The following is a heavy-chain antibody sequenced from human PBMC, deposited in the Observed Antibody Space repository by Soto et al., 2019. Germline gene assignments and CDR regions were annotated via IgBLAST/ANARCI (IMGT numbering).Heavy chain of an antibody. CDR2: IIPVFQTA. CDR3: ARGGSGYTWFNEF. Sequence: QEQLVQSGAEVKKPGSSVKVSCKASRGLFSSYPISWVRQDPGQGLEWMGGIIPVFQTAYYTQRFQGRVTITADESTNTAYMELSSLRSEDTGIYYCARGGSGYTWFNEFWGQGTLVTVSS. V-gene: IGHV1-69*01. CDR1: RGLFSSYP. J-gene: IGHJ4*02. D-gene: IGHD3-22*01.